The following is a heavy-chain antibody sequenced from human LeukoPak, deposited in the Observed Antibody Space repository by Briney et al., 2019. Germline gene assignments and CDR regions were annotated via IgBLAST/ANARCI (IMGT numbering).Heavy chain of an antibody. CDR2: IRYDGSDK. Sequence: GGSLRLSCVASGFTFSSYGMHWVRQTPGKGLEWVAFIRYDGSDKYYADSVKGRFTISRDNAKNSLYLQMNSLRAEDTAVYYCARDSNYYGSGSYLHQYYYYYMDVWGKGTTVTISS. V-gene: IGHV3-30*02. J-gene: IGHJ6*03. CDR1: GFTFSSYG. CDR3: ARDSNYYGSGSYLHQYYYYYMDV. D-gene: IGHD3-10*01.